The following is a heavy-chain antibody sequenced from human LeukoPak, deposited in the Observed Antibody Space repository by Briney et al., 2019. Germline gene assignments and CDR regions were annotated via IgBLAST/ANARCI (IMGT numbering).Heavy chain of an antibody. CDR3: AGLHIGYCSSTSCQGENWFDP. CDR1: GVSISSSSYY. D-gene: IGHD2-2*01. Sequence: SETLSLTCTFSGVSISSSSYYSGWIRQPPGKGLEWIGRIYYIGSPYYNPSLKSRVTISVDTSKNQFSLKLSSVTAADTAVYYCAGLHIGYCSSTSCQGENWFDPWGQGTLVTVSS. V-gene: IGHV4-39*01. CDR2: IYYIGSP. J-gene: IGHJ5*02.